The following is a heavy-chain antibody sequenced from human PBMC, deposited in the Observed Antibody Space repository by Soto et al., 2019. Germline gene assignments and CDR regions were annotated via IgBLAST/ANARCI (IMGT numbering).Heavy chain of an antibody. Sequence: GGSLRLSCAASGFIFSSYAMNWVRQAPGKGLEWVSYISSSSSTIYYADSVKGRFTISRDNAKNSLYLQMNSLRAEDTAVYYCARDTTNYYDSSGYPSGGWFDPWGQGTLVTVSS. V-gene: IGHV3-48*01. D-gene: IGHD3-22*01. CDR1: GFIFSSYA. J-gene: IGHJ5*02. CDR2: ISSSSSTI. CDR3: ARDTTNYYDSSGYPSGGWFDP.